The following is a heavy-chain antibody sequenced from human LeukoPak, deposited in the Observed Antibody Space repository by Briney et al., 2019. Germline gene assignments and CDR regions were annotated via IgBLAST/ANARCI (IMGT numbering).Heavy chain of an antibody. V-gene: IGHV3-23*01. Sequence: GGSLRLSCAASGFTFSTYSMNWVRQAPGKGLEWVSSISGSSGNTYHADSVKGRFTISRDNSKNTLYLQVNSLRAEDTAVYYCATKGRNYDFWSGSSNFDYWGQGTLVTVSS. D-gene: IGHD3-3*01. CDR2: ISGSSGNT. CDR3: ATKGRNYDFWSGSSNFDY. CDR1: GFTFSTYS. J-gene: IGHJ4*02.